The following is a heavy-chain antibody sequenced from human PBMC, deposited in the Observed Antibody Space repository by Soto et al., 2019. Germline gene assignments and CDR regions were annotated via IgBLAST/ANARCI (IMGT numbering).Heavy chain of an antibody. D-gene: IGHD3-3*01. J-gene: IGHJ5*02. V-gene: IGHV3-23*01. CDR3: AKAGKPFYDLWSENRFDP. CDR1: GFTFSTYA. CDR2: ISGSGGAT. Sequence: EVQLLESGGGLAQPGGSQRLSCTASGFTFSTYAMTWDRQAPGKGLEWVSSISGSGGATYYADSVKGRFTISRDDSKNTLFLQMDSLRAEDTALYFCAKAGKPFYDLWSENRFDPWGQGTLVTVSS.